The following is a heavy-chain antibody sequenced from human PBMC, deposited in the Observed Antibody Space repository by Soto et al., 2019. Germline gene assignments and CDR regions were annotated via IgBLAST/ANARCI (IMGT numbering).Heavy chain of an antibody. CDR1: GYTFTSYG. D-gene: IGHD2-15*01. V-gene: IGHV1-18*04. CDR2: ISAYNGNT. J-gene: IGHJ5*02. CDR3: ARDRFSSSGVICYPSGTWFDP. Sequence: ASVKVSCKASGYTFTSYGISWVRQAPGQGLEWMGWISAYNGNTNYAQKLQGRVTMTTDTSTSTAYMELRSLRSDDTAVYYCARDRFSSSGVICYPSGTWFDPWGQGTLVTVYS.